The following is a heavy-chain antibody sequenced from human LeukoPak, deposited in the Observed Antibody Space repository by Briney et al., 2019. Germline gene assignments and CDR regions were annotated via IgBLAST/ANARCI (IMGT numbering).Heavy chain of an antibody. D-gene: IGHD3-16*01. J-gene: IGHJ3*01. Sequence: HPGGSLRLSCAASGFSFSGSWMSWVRQAPGKGLEWVANIKQDGSEKYYVDSVKGRFTISRDNAKNSLYLQMNSLRVEDTAVYYCARGGAAFDFWGQGTMVTVSS. CDR3: ARGGAAFDF. V-gene: IGHV3-7*05. CDR2: IKQDGSEK. CDR1: GFSFSGSW.